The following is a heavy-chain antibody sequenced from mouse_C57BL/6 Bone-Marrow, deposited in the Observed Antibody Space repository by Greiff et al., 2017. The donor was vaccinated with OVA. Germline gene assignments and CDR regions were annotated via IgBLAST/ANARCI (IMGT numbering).Heavy chain of an antibody. D-gene: IGHD1-1*01. J-gene: IGHJ3*01. CDR3: ARRGYYYGAY. V-gene: IGHV1-61*01. CDR1: GYTFTSYW. Sequence: QVQLKQPGAELVRPGSSVKLSCKASGYTFTSYWMDWVKQRPGQGLEWIGNIYPSDSETHYNQKFKDKATLTVDKSSSTAYMQLSSLTSEDSAVYYCARRGYYYGAYWGQGTLVTVSA. CDR2: IYPSDSET.